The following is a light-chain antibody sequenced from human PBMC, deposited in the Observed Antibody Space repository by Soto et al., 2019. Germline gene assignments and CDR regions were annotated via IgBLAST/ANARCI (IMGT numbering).Light chain of an antibody. V-gene: IGKV1-6*01. Sequence: AIPMTQSPSSLSASVGDRITITCRASQDIRTELGWYQQKPGTAPTLLIYGTSTLQIGVPSRFSVSGSGTDFTLTISSLQPEDFATYYCLQDYNYPRTFGQGTKVETK. CDR3: LQDYNYPRT. J-gene: IGKJ1*01. CDR2: GTS. CDR1: QDIRTE.